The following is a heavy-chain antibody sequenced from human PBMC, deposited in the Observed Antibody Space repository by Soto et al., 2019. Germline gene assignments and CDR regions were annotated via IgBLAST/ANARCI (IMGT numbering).Heavy chain of an antibody. CDR3: ARSLGYCNGGSCYDY. Sequence: EVQLVESGGGLVQPGGSLRLSCAASGFTFSSYEMNWVRQAPGKGLQWVSNIDSSGSTIYYADSLRGRFTVSRDNGKNSLYLQMNSLRAEDTAVYYCARSLGYCNGGSCYDYWGQGTLVIVSS. CDR2: IDSSGSTI. V-gene: IGHV3-48*03. D-gene: IGHD2-15*01. CDR1: GFTFSSYE. J-gene: IGHJ4*02.